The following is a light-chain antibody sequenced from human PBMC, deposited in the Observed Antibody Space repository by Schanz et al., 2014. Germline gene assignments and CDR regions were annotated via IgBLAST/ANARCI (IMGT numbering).Light chain of an antibody. J-gene: IGKJ2*01. Sequence: DIQMTQSPSTLSASVGDRVTITCRASQSISNLLAWYQQKPGLAPKLLIFDASKSESGVPSRFSGSGSGTEFTLTISSLQPDDFAAYYCQQYSSSSPHTFGLGTHMEIK. CDR3: QQYSSSSPHT. CDR1: QSISNL. CDR2: DAS. V-gene: IGKV1-5*01.